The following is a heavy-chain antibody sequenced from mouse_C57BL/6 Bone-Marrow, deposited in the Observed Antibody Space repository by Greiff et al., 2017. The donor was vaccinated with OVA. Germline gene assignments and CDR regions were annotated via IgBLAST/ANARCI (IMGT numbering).Heavy chain of an antibody. V-gene: IGHV1-9*01. Sequence: VQLQQSGAELMKPGASVKLSCKATGYTFTGYWIEWVKQRPGHGLEWIGEILPGSGSTNYNEKFKGKATFTADTSSNTAYMQLSSLTTENSAIYYCARSLCYYGSSYVSMDYWGQGTSVTVSS. J-gene: IGHJ4*01. D-gene: IGHD1-1*01. CDR1: GYTFTGYW. CDR2: ILPGSGST. CDR3: ARSLCYYGSSYVSMDY.